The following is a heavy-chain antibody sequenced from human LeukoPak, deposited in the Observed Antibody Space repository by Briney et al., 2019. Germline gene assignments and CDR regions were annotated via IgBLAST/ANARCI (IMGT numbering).Heavy chain of an antibody. D-gene: IGHD3-3*01. J-gene: IGHJ4*02. CDR1: GYTFTYRY. Sequence: SVKVSCKASGYTFTYRYLHWVRQAPGQALEWMGWITPFNGNTNYAQKFQDRVTITRDRSMSTAYMELSSLRSEDTAVYYCASTTSHDNGVVPAPRFDYWGQGTLVTVSS. CDR2: ITPFNGNT. V-gene: IGHV1-45*02. CDR3: ASTTSHDNGVVPAPRFDY.